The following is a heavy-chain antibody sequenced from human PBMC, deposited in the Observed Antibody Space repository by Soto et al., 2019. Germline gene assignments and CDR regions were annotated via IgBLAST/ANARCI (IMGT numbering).Heavy chain of an antibody. J-gene: IGHJ4*02. D-gene: IGHD2-21*02. CDR1: GVTFNSLS. V-gene: IGHV3-30*04. CDR2: VSFDGKVT. CDR3: AREPYGDSQYFDY. Sequence: GGSLRLSCTGSGVTFNSLSLHWVRQGPDKGLEWVAVVSFDGKVTYYADSVKGRFTVSRDNSKNTIYLQANSLRAEDTAVYYCAREPYGDSQYFDYWGQGTPVTVSS.